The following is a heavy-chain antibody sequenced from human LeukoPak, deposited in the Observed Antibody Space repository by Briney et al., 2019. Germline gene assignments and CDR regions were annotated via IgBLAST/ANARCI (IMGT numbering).Heavy chain of an antibody. D-gene: IGHD3-3*01. CDR3: ARHQSSYYDFWSGSPGTYYGMDV. J-gene: IGHJ6*02. Sequence: SETLSLTCTVSGGSNSSYYWSWIRQPPGKGLEWIGYIYYSGSTNYNPSLKSRVTISVDTSKNQFSLKLSSVTAADTAVYYCARHQSSYYDFWSGSPGTYYGMDVWGQGTTVTVSS. V-gene: IGHV4-59*08. CDR1: GGSNSSYY. CDR2: IYYSGST.